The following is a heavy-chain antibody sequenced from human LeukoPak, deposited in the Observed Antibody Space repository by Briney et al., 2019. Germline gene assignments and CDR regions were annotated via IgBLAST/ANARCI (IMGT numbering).Heavy chain of an antibody. D-gene: IGHD1-7*01. V-gene: IGHV3-13*01. CDR3: ARGKGGNWNYAIFNY. Sequence: GGSLRLSCAASGFTFSRYDMHWVRQATGKGLEWVSAIGPAGDTYYPGSVKGRFTISRENAKNSLYLQMNSLRAGDTAVYFCARGKGGNWNYAIFNYWGQGTLVTVSS. J-gene: IGHJ4*02. CDR2: IGPAGDT. CDR1: GFTFSRYD.